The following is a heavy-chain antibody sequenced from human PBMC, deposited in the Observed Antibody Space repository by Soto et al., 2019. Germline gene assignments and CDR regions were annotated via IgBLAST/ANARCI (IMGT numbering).Heavy chain of an antibody. V-gene: IGHV4-31*03. Sequence: SETLSLTCTVSGGSINSGGYYWSWIRQHPGKGLEWVGYIYYSGTTYYNPSLQSRLTISRDTPKNQFSLKLTSVTAADTAVYYCARSDPHYHDRSLFDYWGQGTLVTVS. D-gene: IGHD3-22*01. CDR2: IYYSGTT. CDR1: GGSINSGGYY. CDR3: ARSDPHYHDRSLFDY. J-gene: IGHJ4*02.